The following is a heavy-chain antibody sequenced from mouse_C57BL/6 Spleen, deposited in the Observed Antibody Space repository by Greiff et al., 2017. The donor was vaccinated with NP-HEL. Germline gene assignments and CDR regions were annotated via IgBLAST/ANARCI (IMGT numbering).Heavy chain of an antibody. CDR3: ARSLANWDAMDY. D-gene: IGHD4-1*01. Sequence: EVNVVESGGGLVQPGGSLSLSCAASGFTFTDYYMSWVRQPPGKALEWLGFIRNKANGYTTEYSASVKGRFTISRDNSQSILYLQMNALRAEDSATYYCARSLANWDAMDYWGQGTSVTVSS. V-gene: IGHV7-3*01. CDR2: IRNKANGYTT. J-gene: IGHJ4*01. CDR1: GFTFTDYY.